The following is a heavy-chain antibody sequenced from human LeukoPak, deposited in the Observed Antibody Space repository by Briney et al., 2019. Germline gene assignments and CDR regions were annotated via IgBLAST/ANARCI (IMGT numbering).Heavy chain of an antibody. D-gene: IGHD6-19*01. J-gene: IGHJ5*02. CDR3: ARHTGEQWLVLS. CDR1: GGSISSGSYY. V-gene: IGHV4-61*02. CDR2: IYTSGST. Sequence: TLSLTCTVSGGSISSGSYYWSWIRQPAGKGLEWIGRIYTSGSTNYNPSLKSRVTISVDTSKNQFSLKLSSVTAADTAVYYCARHTGEQWLVLSWGQGTLVTVSS.